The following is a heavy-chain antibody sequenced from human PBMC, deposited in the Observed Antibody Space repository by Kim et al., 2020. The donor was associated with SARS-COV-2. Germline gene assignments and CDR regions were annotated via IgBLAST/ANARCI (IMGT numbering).Heavy chain of an antibody. V-gene: IGHV4-59*13. D-gene: IGHD3-10*01. CDR3: ARGDLWFGELFGYYGMDV. CDR1: GGSISSYY. CDR2: IYYSGST. J-gene: IGHJ6*02. Sequence: SETLSLTCTVSGGSISSYYWSWIRQPPGKGLEWIGYIYYSGSTNYNPSLKSRVTISVDTSKNQFSLKLSSVTAADTAVYYCARGDLWFGELFGYYGMDVWGQGTTVTVSS.